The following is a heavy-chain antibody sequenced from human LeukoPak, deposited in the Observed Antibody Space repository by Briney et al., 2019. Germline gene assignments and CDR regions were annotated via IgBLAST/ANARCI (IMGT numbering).Heavy chain of an antibody. Sequence: RWASVKVSCKASGYTFTSYYMHWVRQAPGQGLEWMGIINPSGGSTSYAQKFQGRVTMTRDTSTSTVHMELSSLRSEDTAVYYCASRGYSSFSFDYWGQGTLVTVSS. CDR1: GYTFTSYY. CDR2: INPSGGST. D-gene: IGHD5-18*01. V-gene: IGHV1-46*01. CDR3: ASRGYSSFSFDY. J-gene: IGHJ4*02.